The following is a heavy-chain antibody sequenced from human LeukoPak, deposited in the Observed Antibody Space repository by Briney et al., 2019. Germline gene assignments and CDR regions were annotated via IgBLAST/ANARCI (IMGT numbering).Heavy chain of an antibody. CDR3: ARLTYYYDSSGYYPDAFDI. J-gene: IGHJ3*02. D-gene: IGHD3-22*01. CDR2: IYYNGST. CDR1: GGSVSSGSYY. Sequence: PSETLSLTCTVSGGSVSSGSYYWSWIRQPPGKGLEWIGYIYYNGSTNYNPSLKSRVTISIDTSKNQFSLKLNSVTAADTAVYYCARLTYYYDSSGYYPDAFDIWGQGTMVTVSS. V-gene: IGHV4-61*01.